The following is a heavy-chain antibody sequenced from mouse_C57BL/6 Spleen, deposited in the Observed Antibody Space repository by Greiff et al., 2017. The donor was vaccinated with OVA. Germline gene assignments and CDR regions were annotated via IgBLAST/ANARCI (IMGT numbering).Heavy chain of an antibody. CDR3: ASCDGGGIDV. J-gene: IGHJ1*03. CDR2: ISNFAYSI. Sequence: DVKLEESGGGLVKPGGSLKLSCAASGFTFSDYGLAWVRQAPRKGLEWVAFISNFAYSIYYADTVTGRFTISRKNAKNTLFLEMSSLRSEDTAMYYCASCDGGGIDVWGTGTSVTVSS. CDR1: GFTFSDYG. V-gene: IGHV5-15*01. D-gene: IGHD1-1*02.